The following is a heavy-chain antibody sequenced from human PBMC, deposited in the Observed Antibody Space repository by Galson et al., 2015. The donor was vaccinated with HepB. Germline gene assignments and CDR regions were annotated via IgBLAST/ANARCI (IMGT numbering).Heavy chain of an antibody. D-gene: IGHD6-6*01. CDR3: ARARYSTSPPDY. CDR1: GFSFSNYG. J-gene: IGHJ4*02. CDR2: ISVYNGNT. Sequence: SVKVSCKASGFSFSNYGISWVRQAPGQGLEWMGWISVYNGNTSYAQKFQGRVTMTTDTYTSTAYMELKSLRYDDTAMYYCARARYSTSPPDYWGQGTLVTVSS. V-gene: IGHV1-18*01.